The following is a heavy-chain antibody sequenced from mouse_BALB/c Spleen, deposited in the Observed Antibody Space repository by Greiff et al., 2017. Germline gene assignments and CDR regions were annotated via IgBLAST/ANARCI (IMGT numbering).Heavy chain of an antibody. CDR2: IYPYNGGT. CDR1: GYTFTDYN. D-gene: IGHD2-3*01. CDR3: ASGGDGYAYYAMDY. J-gene: IGHJ4*01. V-gene: IGHV1S29*02. Sequence: VQLQQSGPELVKPGASVKISCKASGYTFTDYNMHWVKQSHGKSLEWIGYIYPYNGGTGYNQKFKSKATLTVDNSSSTAYMELRSLTSEDSAVYYCASGGDGYAYYAMDYWGQGTSVTVSS.